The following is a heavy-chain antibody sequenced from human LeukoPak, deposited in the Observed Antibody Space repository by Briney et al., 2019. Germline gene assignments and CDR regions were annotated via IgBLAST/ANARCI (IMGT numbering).Heavy chain of an antibody. CDR2: ISWNSGSI. D-gene: IGHD4/OR15-4a*01. Sequence: GRSLRLSCAASGFRFNDYAMHWVRQAPGKGLEWVSGISWNSGSIGYADSVKGRFTISRDNSKNTLYLQMNSLRAEDTAVYYCARDGAAYYYYYMDVWGKGTTVTVSS. J-gene: IGHJ6*03. V-gene: IGHV3-9*01. CDR3: ARDGAAYYYYYMDV. CDR1: GFRFNDYA.